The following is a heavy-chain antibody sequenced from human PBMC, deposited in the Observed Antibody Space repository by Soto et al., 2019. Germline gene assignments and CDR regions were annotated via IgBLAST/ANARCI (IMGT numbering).Heavy chain of an antibody. CDR1: GGSISSYY. CDR2: IYYSGST. D-gene: IGHD6-13*01. V-gene: IGHV4-59*01. Sequence: SETLSLTCTVSGGSISSYYWSWIRQPPGKGLEWIGYIYYSGSTNYNPSLKSRVTISVDTSKNQFSLKLSSVTAADTAVYYCARDLGSSFDWFDPWGQGXLVTVYS. J-gene: IGHJ5*02. CDR3: ARDLGSSFDWFDP.